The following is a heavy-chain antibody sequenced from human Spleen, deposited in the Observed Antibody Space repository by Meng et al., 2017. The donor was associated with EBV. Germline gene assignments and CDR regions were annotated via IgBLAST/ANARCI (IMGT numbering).Heavy chain of an antibody. CDR3: ARGNTVTLPLNY. Sequence: QVQRVQVWAEVKKPGASVKVSCQASGYTFTSYDINWVRQATGQGLEWMGWMNPNSGNTLYAQKFQGRVTMTRDTSISTAYMELSSLRSEDTAVYYCARGNTVTLPLNYWGQGILVTVSS. CDR2: MNPNSGNT. V-gene: IGHV1-8*01. D-gene: IGHD4-17*01. CDR1: GYTFTSYD. J-gene: IGHJ4*02.